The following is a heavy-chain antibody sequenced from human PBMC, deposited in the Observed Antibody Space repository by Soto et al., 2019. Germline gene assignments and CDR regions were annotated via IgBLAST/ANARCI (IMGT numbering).Heavy chain of an antibody. CDR3: ARGRIVVVPAALAESHYYYYGMDI. D-gene: IGHD2-2*01. CDR1: GVTFSSYA. CDR2: IIPIFGTA. V-gene: IGHV1-69*13. J-gene: IGHJ6*02. Sequence: ASVKVSCKASGVTFSSYAISWVRQAPGQGLEWMGGIIPIFGTANYAQKFQGRVTITADESTSTAYMELSSLRSEDTAVYYCARGRIVVVPAALAESHYYYYGMDIWGQGTTVTVSS.